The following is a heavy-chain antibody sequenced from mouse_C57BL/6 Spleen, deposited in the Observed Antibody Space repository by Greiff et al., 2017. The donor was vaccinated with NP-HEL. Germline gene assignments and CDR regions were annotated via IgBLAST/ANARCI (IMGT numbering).Heavy chain of an antibody. V-gene: IGHV2-2*01. Sequence: QVHVKQSGPGLVQPSQSLSITCTVSGFSLTSYGVHWVRQSPGKGLEWLGVIWSGGSTDYNAAFISRLSISKDNSKSQVFFKMNSLQADDTAIYYCARNRHYDDGYAMDYWGQGTSVTVSS. CDR2: IWSGGST. J-gene: IGHJ4*01. D-gene: IGHD2-4*01. CDR1: GFSLTSYG. CDR3: ARNRHYDDGYAMDY.